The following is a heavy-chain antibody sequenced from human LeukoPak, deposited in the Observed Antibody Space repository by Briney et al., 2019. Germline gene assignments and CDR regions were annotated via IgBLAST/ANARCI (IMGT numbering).Heavy chain of an antibody. J-gene: IGHJ4*02. CDR1: GGSISSYY. CDR2: TFYSGST. V-gene: IGHV4-59*08. CDR3: ARHIYRTYYFDY. Sequence: SEPLSLPCPFSGGSISSYYWGWIRPPAGKGLGWIGYTFYSGSTNYNPSLKSRVTISLNTSKNQFSLNFGSLTAADPAIYYCARHIYRTYYFDYWGQGTLVTVSS. D-gene: IGHD1-14*01.